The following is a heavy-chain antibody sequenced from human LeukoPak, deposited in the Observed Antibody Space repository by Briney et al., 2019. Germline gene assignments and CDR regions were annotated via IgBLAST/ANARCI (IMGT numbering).Heavy chain of an antibody. CDR3: ARDGYCGGDCYSWAYYYYYGMDV. CDR2: IYYSGST. CDR1: GGSISSSSYY. Sequence: SETLSLTCTVSGGSISSSSYYWGWIRQPPGKGLEWIGSIYYSGSTYYNPSLKSRVTISVDTSKNQFSLKLSSVTAADTAVYYCARDGYCGGDCYSWAYYYYYGMDVWGQGTTVTVSS. J-gene: IGHJ6*02. D-gene: IGHD2-21*02. V-gene: IGHV4-39*07.